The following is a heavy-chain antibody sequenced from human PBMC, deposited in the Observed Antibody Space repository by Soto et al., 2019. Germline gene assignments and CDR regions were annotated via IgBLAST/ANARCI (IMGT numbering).Heavy chain of an antibody. J-gene: IGHJ5*02. V-gene: IGHV4-30-2*01. D-gene: IGHD3-3*01. CDR1: GGSISSGGYS. CDR3: PRFPGVFWRGFYGWFAP. CDR2: IYHSGST. Sequence: SETLSLTCAVSGGSISSGGYSWSWIRQPPGKGLEWIGYIYHSGSTYYNPSLKSRVTISVDRSKNQFSLKLSSVTAADTPVFSCPRFPGVFWRGFYGWFAPGAEEPLSPFPQ.